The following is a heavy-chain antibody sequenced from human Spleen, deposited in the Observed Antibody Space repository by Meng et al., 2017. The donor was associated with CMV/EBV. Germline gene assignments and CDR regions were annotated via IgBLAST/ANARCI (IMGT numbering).Heavy chain of an antibody. J-gene: IGHJ4*02. V-gene: IGHV1-18*04. CDR1: GYTFTSYG. CDR3: AKTHVVVVPAAIPPADN. Sequence: ASVKVSCKASGYTFTSYGITWVRQAPGQGLEWMGWISAYNGNTNYAQNLQGRVTMTTDTSTRTAYMELGSLRPDDTAVYYCAKTHVVVVPAAIPPADNWGQGTLVTVSS. D-gene: IGHD2-2*01. CDR2: ISAYNGNT.